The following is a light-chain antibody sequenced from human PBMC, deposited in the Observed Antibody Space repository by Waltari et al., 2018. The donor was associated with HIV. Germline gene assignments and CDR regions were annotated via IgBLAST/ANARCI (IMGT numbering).Light chain of an antibody. V-gene: IGLV1-40*01. Sequence: QSVLTQPPSVSGAPGQRVTISCTGNSSNIGAGFDVHWYRQLPETAPKLLIYGDTNRPSGFPDRFSGSKSGTSASLAITGLQAEDEADYYCQSYDSGLSVVFGGGTKLTVL. J-gene: IGLJ3*02. CDR2: GDT. CDR1: SSNIGAGFD. CDR3: QSYDSGLSVV.